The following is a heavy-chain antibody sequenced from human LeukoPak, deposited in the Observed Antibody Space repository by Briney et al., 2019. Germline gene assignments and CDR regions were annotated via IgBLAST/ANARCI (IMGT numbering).Heavy chain of an antibody. D-gene: IGHD5-12*01. CDR1: GGSISSGGYY. CDR3: AREMGLNIVATFGY. J-gene: IGHJ4*02. V-gene: IGHV4-31*03. Sequence: SETLSLTCTVSGGSISSGGYYWSWIRQHPGKGLEWIGYIYYSGSTYYNPSLKSRVTISVDTSKNQFSLKLSSVTAADTAVYYCAREMGLNIVATFGYWGQGTLVTVSS. CDR2: IYYSGST.